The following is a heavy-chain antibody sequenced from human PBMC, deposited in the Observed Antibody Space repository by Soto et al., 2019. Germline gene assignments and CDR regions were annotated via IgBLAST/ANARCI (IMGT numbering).Heavy chain of an antibody. Sequence: QVQLVQSGAEVGKPGASVKVSCKASGYTFTSYDINWVRQASGQGLEWMGWVNPNSGHTGSAQRFQGRLTMTRNTSINTAYMELTSLTSEDAAVYYCARVHTVTTYFDAWGRGTLVAVSS. J-gene: IGHJ2*01. CDR1: GYTFTSYD. D-gene: IGHD4-17*01. V-gene: IGHV1-8*01. CDR3: ARVHTVTTYFDA. CDR2: VNPNSGHT.